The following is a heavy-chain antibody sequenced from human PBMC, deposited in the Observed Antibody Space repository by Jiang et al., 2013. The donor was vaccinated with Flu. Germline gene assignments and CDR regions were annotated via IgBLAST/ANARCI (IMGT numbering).Heavy chain of an antibody. V-gene: IGHV3-23*01. J-gene: IGHJ4*02. CDR1: GFNFSKYA. Sequence: GGSLRLSCTASGFNFSKYAMSWFRQAPGKGLQWVSGIRDTGGRTFYADSVQGRFIISRDNSKNTLYVQMNGLRAEDTAIYYCAKDGGHYSPYYFDYWGQGTLVTVSS. D-gene: IGHD1-26*01. CDR2: IRDTGGRT. CDR3: AKDGGHYSPYYFDY.